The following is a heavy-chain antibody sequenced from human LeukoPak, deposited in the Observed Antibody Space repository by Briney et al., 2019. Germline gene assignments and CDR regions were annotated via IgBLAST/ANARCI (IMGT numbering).Heavy chain of an antibody. Sequence: HPGESLRLSCAASGFTVSTNCMSWVRLAPGKGLEWVSHLHSDGNKYYAESVKGRFTISTDNSKNTLYLQMNSLRVEDTAVYYCAGRRKEAAAYDHWGQGTLVTVPS. J-gene: IGHJ4*02. CDR1: GFTVSTNC. V-gene: IGHV3-66*01. CDR2: LHSDGNK. CDR3: AGRRKEAAAYDH. D-gene: IGHD6-13*01.